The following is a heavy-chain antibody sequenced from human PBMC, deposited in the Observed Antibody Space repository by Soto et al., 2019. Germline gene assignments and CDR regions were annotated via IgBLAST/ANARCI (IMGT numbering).Heavy chain of an antibody. Sequence: GGSLRLSCAASGFTVSSNYMSWVRQAPGKGLEWVSVIYSGGSTYYADSVKGRFTISRDNSKNTLYLQMNSLRAEDTAVYYCGSLREYYYGSGPIPMDVWGKGTTVTVSS. CDR3: GSLREYYYGSGPIPMDV. J-gene: IGHJ6*03. CDR1: GFTVSSNY. D-gene: IGHD3-10*01. CDR2: IYSGGST. V-gene: IGHV3-53*01.